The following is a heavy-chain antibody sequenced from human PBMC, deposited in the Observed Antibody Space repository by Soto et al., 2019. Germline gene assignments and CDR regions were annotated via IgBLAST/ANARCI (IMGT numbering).Heavy chain of an antibody. Sequence: SETLSLTCSVSGSSMTTYYWHWIRQPPGKGLEWIGYIYHSGTTYYNPSLESRVTISVDRSKNQFSLTLSSVTTADTAVYYCARVRNWNYERPFDPWGQGTLVTVSS. V-gene: IGHV4-59*12. D-gene: IGHD1-7*01. CDR2: IYHSGTT. CDR1: GSSMTTYY. CDR3: ARVRNWNYERPFDP. J-gene: IGHJ5*02.